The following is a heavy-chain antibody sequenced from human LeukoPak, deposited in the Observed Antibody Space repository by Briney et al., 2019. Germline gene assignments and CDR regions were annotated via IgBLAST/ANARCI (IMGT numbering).Heavy chain of an antibody. V-gene: IGHV3-7*01. CDR1: GFTFSSYW. Sequence: GGSLRLSCAASGFTFSSYWMSWVRQAPGKGLEWVANIKQDGSEKYYVDSVKGRFTISRDNAKNSLYLQMNSLRAEDTAVYYCARVGIVVVPAAKYYYYYYMDVWGRGTTVTVS. CDR2: IKQDGSEK. D-gene: IGHD2-2*01. J-gene: IGHJ6*03. CDR3: ARVGIVVVPAAKYYYYYYMDV.